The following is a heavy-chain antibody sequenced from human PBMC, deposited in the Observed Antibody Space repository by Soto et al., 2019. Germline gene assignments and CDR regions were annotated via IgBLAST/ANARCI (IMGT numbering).Heavy chain of an antibody. Sequence: QVQLQESGPGLVKPSQTLSLTCTVSGGSISSSDYYWSWIRQHPGKGLEWIGDIYYSGSAYYNPSLKSRVTISLDTSKSQFSLKLSSVTAADTAVYYCAREVSPNSRGWYTVLVRWFYPWGQGNLVTVSS. CDR1: GGSISSSDYY. D-gene: IGHD6-19*01. CDR2: IYYSGSA. V-gene: IGHV4-31*03. J-gene: IGHJ5*02. CDR3: AREVSPNSRGWYTVLVRWFYP.